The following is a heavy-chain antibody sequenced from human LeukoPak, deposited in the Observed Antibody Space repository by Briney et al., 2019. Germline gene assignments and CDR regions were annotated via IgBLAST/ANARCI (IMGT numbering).Heavy chain of an antibody. V-gene: IGHV1-18*01. CDR1: GYTFTDNV. J-gene: IGHJ5*02. CDR3: ARALYGDYADP. D-gene: IGHD4-17*01. CDR2: ISAYNGNT. Sequence: ASVKVSCKTSGYTFTDNVISWVRQAPGQGLEWMGWISAYNGNTNYAQKLQGRVTMTTDTSTSTAYMELRSLRSDDTAVYYCARALYGDYADPWGQGTLVTVSS.